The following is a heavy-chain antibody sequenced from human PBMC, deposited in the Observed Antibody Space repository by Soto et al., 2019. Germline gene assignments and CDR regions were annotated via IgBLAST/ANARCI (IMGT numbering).Heavy chain of an antibody. J-gene: IGHJ5*02. Sequence: EVQLLDSGGALVQPGGSLRLSCQASGFTSGTSALTWVRQAPGQGLEWVSGISATGSTTYYSDSVKGRFTISRDNTKNTAFPQIDSLRAEDTALYYCAKWVPGTPNCFDPWGQGTLVTVSS. V-gene: IGHV3-23*01. CDR2: ISATGSTT. D-gene: IGHD2-15*01. CDR3: AKWVPGTPNCFDP. CDR1: GFTSGTSA.